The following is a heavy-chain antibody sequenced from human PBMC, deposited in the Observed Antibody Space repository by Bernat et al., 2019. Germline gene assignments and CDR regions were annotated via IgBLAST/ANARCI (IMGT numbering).Heavy chain of an antibody. CDR1: GFTFRTSD. V-gene: IGHV3-23*01. Sequence: EVQLLESGGDLVQPGGSLRLSCAASGFTFRTSDMSWVRQAPGKGLEWVSGISSTDNTYYAHSMKGRFTISRDSSKNTLYLQMNGLRVEDTASYYCTNDLHVPGDYWYFDLWGRGTLVTVSS. CDR2: ISSTDNT. CDR3: TNDLHVPGDYWYFDL. D-gene: IGHD7-27*01. J-gene: IGHJ2*01.